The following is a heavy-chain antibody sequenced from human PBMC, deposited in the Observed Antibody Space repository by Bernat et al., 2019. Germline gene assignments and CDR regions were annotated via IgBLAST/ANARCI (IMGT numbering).Heavy chain of an antibody. D-gene: IGHD3-22*01. J-gene: IGHJ3*02. Sequence: EVQLVESGGGLVQPGGSLRLSCAASGFTFSSYSMNWVRQAPGKGLGWVSYISSCSSTKYYADSVKGRLTISRDNAKNSLYLQMNRLRAEDTAVYYCARDYHISGYYRVAFDIWGQGTMVTVSS. CDR1: GFTFSSYS. V-gene: IGHV3-48*01. CDR3: ARDYHISGYYRVAFDI. CDR2: ISSCSSTK.